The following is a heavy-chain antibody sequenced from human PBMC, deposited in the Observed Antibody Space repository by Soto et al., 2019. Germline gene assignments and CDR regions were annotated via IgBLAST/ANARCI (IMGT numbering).Heavy chain of an antibody. D-gene: IGHD5-18*01. CDR1: GYTFTHYY. J-gene: IGHJ4*02. V-gene: IGHV1-46*01. Sequence: QVQLVQSGAEVKKPGASVKVSCKASGYTFTHYYIHWLRQAPGQGLEWMGIINPNGGSTTYAQKFRAGITTTRDTSTSTVYMELSSLRSEDSAVYYCATSVNSAMAFDYWGQGTLVTVSS. CDR3: ATSVNSAMAFDY. CDR2: INPNGGST.